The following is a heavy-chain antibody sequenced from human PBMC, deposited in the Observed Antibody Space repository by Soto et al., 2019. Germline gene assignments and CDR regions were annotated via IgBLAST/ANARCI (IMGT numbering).Heavy chain of an antibody. CDR2: IIPIFGTA. V-gene: IGHV1-69*01. CDR3: ARALPDYGDSLRAFDI. D-gene: IGHD4-17*01. Sequence: QVQLVQSGAEVKKPGSAVKVSCKASGGTFSSYAISWVRQAPGQGLEWMGGIIPIFGTANYAQKCQGRVTITADESTSTAYMELSSLRSEDTAVYYCARALPDYGDSLRAFDIWGQGTMVTVSS. J-gene: IGHJ3*02. CDR1: GGTFSSYA.